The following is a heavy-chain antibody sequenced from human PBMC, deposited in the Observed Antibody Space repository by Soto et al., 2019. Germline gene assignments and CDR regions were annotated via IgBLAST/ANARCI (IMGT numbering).Heavy chain of an antibody. J-gene: IGHJ4*02. V-gene: IGHV4-39*01. CDR1: GGSISSSTYY. D-gene: IGHD6-19*01. Sequence: QLQLQESGPGLVKPSETLSLTCTVSGGSISSSTYYWGWIRQPPGKGLEWIGNIHYSGNTYYNPSLTSRVSISVDTSKNKFSLKLSSVTDADTAVYYCARHPTLIAVAVDYWGQGTLVIVSS. CDR2: IHYSGNT. CDR3: ARHPTLIAVAVDY.